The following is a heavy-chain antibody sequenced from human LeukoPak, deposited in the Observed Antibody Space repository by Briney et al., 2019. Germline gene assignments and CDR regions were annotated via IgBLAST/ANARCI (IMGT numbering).Heavy chain of an antibody. CDR1: GGTLSSYA. J-gene: IGHJ4*02. Sequence: GASVKVSCKASGGTLSSYAISWVRQAPGQGLEWMGRIIPILGIANYAQKFQGRVTITADKSTSTAYMELSSLRSEDTAVYYCARENWGDWLFDYWGQGTLVTVSS. CDR3: ARENWGDWLFDY. V-gene: IGHV1-69*04. D-gene: IGHD3-9*01. CDR2: IIPILGIA.